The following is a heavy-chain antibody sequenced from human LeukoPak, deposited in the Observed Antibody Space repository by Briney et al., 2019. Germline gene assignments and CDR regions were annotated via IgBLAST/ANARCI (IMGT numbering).Heavy chain of an antibody. CDR2: IDSSSRYI. J-gene: IGHJ4*02. CDR1: RFALTNYN. CDR3: SSEGGLTYYYSSGRRSDFGH. V-gene: IGHV3-21*04. Sequence: GGSLRLSCVASRFALTNYNMGWVRQAPGKGLEWVSAIDSSSRYIYYADSVKGRFTISRDNAKKSLSLQMSSLRAEDTAMYYCSSEGGLTYYYSSGRRSDFGHWGRGTLVTV. D-gene: IGHD3-10*01.